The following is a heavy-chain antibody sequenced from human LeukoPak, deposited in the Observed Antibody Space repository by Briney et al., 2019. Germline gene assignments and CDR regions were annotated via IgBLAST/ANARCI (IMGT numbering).Heavy chain of an antibody. V-gene: IGHV4-39*07. CDR2: IYYSGST. D-gene: IGHD3-22*01. CDR3: ARVGSGYYFSPRAFDI. J-gene: IGHJ3*02. Sequence: SETLSLTCTVSGGSISSSSYYWGWIRQPPGKGLEWIGNIYYSGSTYYNPSLKSRVTISVDTSKNQFSLKLSSVTAADTAVYYCARVGSGYYFSPRAFDIWGQGTMVTVSS. CDR1: GGSISSSSYY.